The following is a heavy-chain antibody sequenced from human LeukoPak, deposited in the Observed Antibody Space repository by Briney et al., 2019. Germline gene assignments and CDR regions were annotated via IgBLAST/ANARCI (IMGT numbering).Heavy chain of an antibody. J-gene: IGHJ4*02. CDR3: ARSRPRKYCSGGSCYSNYFDY. CDR1: GFTFSSYA. V-gene: IGHV3-30*04. Sequence: GALRLSCAASGFTFSSYAMHWVRQAPGKGLEWVAVISYDGNNKYYADSVKGRFTISRDNSKNTLYLQMNSLRAEDTAVYYCARSRPRKYCSGGSCYSNYFDYWGQGTLVTVSS. D-gene: IGHD2-15*01. CDR2: ISYDGNNK.